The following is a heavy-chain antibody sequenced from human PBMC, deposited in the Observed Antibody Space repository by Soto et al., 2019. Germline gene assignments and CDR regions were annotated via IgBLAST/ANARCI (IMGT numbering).Heavy chain of an antibody. D-gene: IGHD4-17*01. V-gene: IGHV3-30*18. CDR2: ISYDGSNK. CDR3: AKGPYGDYDPYYDY. CDR1: GFTFSSYG. J-gene: IGHJ4*02. Sequence: PGGSLRLSCAASGFTFSSYGMHWVRQAPGKGLEWVAVISYDGSNKYYADSVKGRFTISRDNSKNTLYLQMNSLRAEDTAVYYCAKGPYGDYDPYYDYWGQGTLVTVSS.